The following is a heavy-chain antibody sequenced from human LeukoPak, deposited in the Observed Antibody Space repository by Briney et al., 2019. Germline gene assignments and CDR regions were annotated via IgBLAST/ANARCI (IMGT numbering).Heavy chain of an antibody. J-gene: IGHJ4*02. D-gene: IGHD4-23*01. CDR1: GGSFSGYY. CDR3: ARGADYGGISDHFDY. V-gene: IGHV4-34*01. CDR2: INHSGST. Sequence: SETLSLTCAVYGGSFSGYYWSWIRQPPGKGLEWIGEINHSGSTNYNPSLKSRVTISVDTSKNQFSLKLSSVTAADTAVYYCARGADYGGISDHFDYWGQGTLVTVSS.